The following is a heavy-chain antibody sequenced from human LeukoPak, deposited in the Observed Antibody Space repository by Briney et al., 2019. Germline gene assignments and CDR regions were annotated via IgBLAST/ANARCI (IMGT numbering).Heavy chain of an antibody. CDR3: AEAKFSSGWDS. Sequence: ASETLSLTCTVSGGSISSTTYYWGWIRQPPGKGLEWIGSIYYSGSTYYDPSLKSRVTISVDTSKNQFSLKLSSVTAADTAVYYCAEAKFSSGWDSWGQGTLVTVSS. CDR2: IYYSGST. J-gene: IGHJ4*02. V-gene: IGHV4-39*01. D-gene: IGHD6-19*01. CDR1: GGSISSTTYY.